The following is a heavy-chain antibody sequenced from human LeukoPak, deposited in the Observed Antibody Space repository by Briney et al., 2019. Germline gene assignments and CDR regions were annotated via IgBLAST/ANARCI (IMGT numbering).Heavy chain of an antibody. CDR2: INPGGTEK. J-gene: IGHJ5*02. Sequence: PGGSLRVSCAASGFTFSNNWMNWVRQAPGKGLEWVCNINPGGTEKYYVDSATGRFTISRDNAKNSLYLQMNSLRVEDTAVYYCARAQDAYRPDPWGQGPLVTVSS. D-gene: IGHD3-16*01. CDR1: GFTFSNNW. CDR3: ARAQDAYRPDP. V-gene: IGHV3-7*01.